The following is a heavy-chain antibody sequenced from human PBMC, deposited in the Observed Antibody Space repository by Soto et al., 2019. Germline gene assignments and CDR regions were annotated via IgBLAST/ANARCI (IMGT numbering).Heavy chain of an antibody. Sequence: GSLRLSCAASGXTCSDHYMSWIRQAPGKGLERVAHMIGSGSSEGYGDYVKGRFCIFRENSKNLFFMQMFFLRAEDTAVYYCAREISYVSGGHLYYGMDALGQGTEVT. V-gene: IGHV3-11*01. CDR1: GXTCSDHY. D-gene: IGHD3-16*01. CDR3: AREISYVSGGHLYYGMDA. J-gene: IGHJ6*02. CDR2: MIGSGSSE.